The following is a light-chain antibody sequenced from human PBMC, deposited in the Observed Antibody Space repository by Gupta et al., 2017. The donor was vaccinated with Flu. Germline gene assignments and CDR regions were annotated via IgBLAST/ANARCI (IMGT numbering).Light chain of an antibody. CDR3: SSHAGRVSWV. Sequence: QSAPSQPGAVSGSPGQSVTISCTGSSNDVGGSNRVSWYQQRPGKAHKLILYDGTERPSGVPDRFSGSKSGNTASLTISGRQAGGEADYYCSSHAGRVSWVFGTGTTLTVL. CDR1: SNDVGGSNR. V-gene: IGLV2-11*01. J-gene: IGLJ1*01. CDR2: DGT.